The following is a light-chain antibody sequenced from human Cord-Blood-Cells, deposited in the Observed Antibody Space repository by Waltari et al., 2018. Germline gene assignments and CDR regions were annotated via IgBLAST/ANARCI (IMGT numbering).Light chain of an antibody. V-gene: IGLV1-44*01. CDR3: AAWYDSLRVV. CDR2: ITN. J-gene: IGLJ2*01. Sequence: SVLNHPPSASRPPGLRVTISCSGSSSHIGRNTVPWYQQHPGTATKLLIHITNQRPSGLPGRFSGNKAGTSASLATGGLPSEDEADYYCAAWYDSLRVVFGGGTKLTVL. CDR1: SSHIGRNT.